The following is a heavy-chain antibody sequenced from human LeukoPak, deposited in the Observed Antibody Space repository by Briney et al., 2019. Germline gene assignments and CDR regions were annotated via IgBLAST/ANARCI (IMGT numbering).Heavy chain of an antibody. D-gene: IGHD5-24*01. V-gene: IGHV1-2*02. Sequence: ASVKVSCKASGYTFTGYYMHWVRQAPGQGLEWMGWINPNSGGTNYAQKFQGRVTITRDTSISTAYMELSRLRSDDTAVYYCARDHRRDGYNCAFDYWGQGTLVTVSS. CDR1: GYTFTGYY. J-gene: IGHJ4*02. CDR3: ARDHRRDGYNCAFDY. CDR2: INPNSGGT.